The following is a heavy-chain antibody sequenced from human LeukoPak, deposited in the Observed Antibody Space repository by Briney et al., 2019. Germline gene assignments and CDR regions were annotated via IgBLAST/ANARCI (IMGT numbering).Heavy chain of an antibody. Sequence: ASVKVSCKASGYTFTSYAMHWVRQAPGQRLEWMGWINAGNGNTKYSQKFQGRVTITRDTSASTAYMELSSLRSEDTAVYYCARVVNYYGSGSPTPYNWFDPWGQGTLVTVSS. J-gene: IGHJ5*02. CDR2: INAGNGNT. V-gene: IGHV1-3*01. CDR3: ARVVNYYGSGSPTPYNWFDP. D-gene: IGHD3-10*01. CDR1: GYTFTSYA.